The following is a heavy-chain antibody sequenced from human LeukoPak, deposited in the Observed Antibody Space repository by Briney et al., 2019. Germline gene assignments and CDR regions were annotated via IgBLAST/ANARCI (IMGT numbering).Heavy chain of an antibody. CDR1: GFTFRSYW. D-gene: IGHD4-23*01. Sequence: PGGSLRLSCAASGFTFRSYWMSWVRQAPGKGLEFVGNIKQEGSEKYYVDSVKGRFTISRDNAKNSLYLQMNVLRAEDTAVYYCAANGGPFDFWGQGTLVTVSA. J-gene: IGHJ4*02. V-gene: IGHV3-7*05. CDR2: IKQEGSEK. CDR3: AANGGPFDF.